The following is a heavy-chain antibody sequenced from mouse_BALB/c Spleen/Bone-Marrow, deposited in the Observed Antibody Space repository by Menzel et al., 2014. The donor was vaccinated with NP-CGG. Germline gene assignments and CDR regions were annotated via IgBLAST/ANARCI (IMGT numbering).Heavy chain of an antibody. CDR2: ISSGSSTV. D-gene: IGHD2-1*01. Sequence: EVHLVESGGGLVQPGGSRKLSCAASGFTFSSFGMYWVRQAPEKGLEWVAYISSGSSTVFYADTVKGRFTVSRDNPKNTLFLQMSSLRSEDTAMYYCARSRGNFEDFDYWGQGTTLTVSS. CDR3: ARSRGNFEDFDY. V-gene: IGHV5-17*02. J-gene: IGHJ2*01. CDR1: GFTFSSFG.